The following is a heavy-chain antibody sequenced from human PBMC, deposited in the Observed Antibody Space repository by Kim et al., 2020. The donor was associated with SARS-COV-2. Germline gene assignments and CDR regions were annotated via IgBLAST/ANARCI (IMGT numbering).Heavy chain of an antibody. Sequence: YYADSVKGRFTISRDNSKNTLYLQMNSLRAEDTAVYYCARGREDYGDFDYWGQGTLVTVSS. V-gene: IGHV3-30*01. D-gene: IGHD4-17*01. J-gene: IGHJ4*02. CDR3: ARGREDYGDFDY.